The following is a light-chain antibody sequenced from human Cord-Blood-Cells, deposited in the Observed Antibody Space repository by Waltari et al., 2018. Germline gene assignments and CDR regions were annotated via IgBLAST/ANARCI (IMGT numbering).Light chain of an antibody. CDR3: QQYNNWPYS. V-gene: IGKV3-15*01. Sequence: EIVMTQSPATLSVSPGERATLSRRASQSVSSNLAWYQQKPGQAPRLLIYGASTRATGIPARFSGSGSGTEFTLTIGSLQSEDFAVYYCQQYNNWPYSFGQGTKLEIK. CDR1: QSVSSN. J-gene: IGKJ2*03. CDR2: GAS.